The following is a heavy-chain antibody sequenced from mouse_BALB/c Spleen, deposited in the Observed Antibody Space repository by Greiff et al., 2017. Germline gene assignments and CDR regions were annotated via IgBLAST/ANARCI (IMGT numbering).Heavy chain of an antibody. CDR2: IWAGGST. Sequence: VMLVESGPGLVAPSQSLSITCTVSGFSFTSYGVHWVRQPPGKGLEWLGVIWAGGSTNYNSALMSRLSISKDNSKSQVFLKMNSLQTDDTAMYYCAGDDGSSYGYYFDYWGQGTTLTVSS. V-gene: IGHV2-9*02. D-gene: IGHD1-1*01. CDR3: AGDDGSSYGYYFDY. CDR1: GFSFTSYG. J-gene: IGHJ2*01.